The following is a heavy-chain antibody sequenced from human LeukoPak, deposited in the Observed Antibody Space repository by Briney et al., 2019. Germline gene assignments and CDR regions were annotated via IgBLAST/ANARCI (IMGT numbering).Heavy chain of an antibody. CDR2: INSDGSST. V-gene: IGHV3-74*01. CDR1: GFTFSSYW. J-gene: IGHJ4*02. Sequence: TGGSLRLSCAASGFTFSSYWMHWVRQAPGKGLVWVSRINSDGSSTSYADSVKGRFTISRDNAKNSLYLQMNSLRAEDTAVYYCARDGTTPGFDYWGQGTLVTVSS. D-gene: IGHD1-1*01. CDR3: ARDGTTPGFDY.